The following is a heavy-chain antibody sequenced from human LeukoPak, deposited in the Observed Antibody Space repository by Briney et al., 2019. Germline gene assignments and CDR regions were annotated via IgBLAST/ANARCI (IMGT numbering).Heavy chain of an antibody. J-gene: IGHJ6*02. D-gene: IGHD5-12*01. CDR3: ARRGMVATQVDYYYGMDV. CDR1: GGSISSYY. CDR2: IYYSGST. Sequence: PSETLSLTCTVSGGSISSYYWSWIRQPPGKGLEWIGYIYYSGSTNYNPSLKSRVTISVDTSKNQFSLKLSSVTAADTAVYYCARRGMVATQVDYYYGMDVWGQGTTVTVSS. V-gene: IGHV4-59*08.